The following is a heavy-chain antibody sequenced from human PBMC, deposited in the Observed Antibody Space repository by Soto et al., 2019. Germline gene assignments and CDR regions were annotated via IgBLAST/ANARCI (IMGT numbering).Heavy chain of an antibody. CDR2: IKQDGSEE. V-gene: IGHV3-7*01. CDR3: ARDYNWNYFDY. D-gene: IGHD1-1*01. Sequence: PGGSLRLSCAASGFTFSSYWMSWVRQAPGKGLEWVANIKQDGSEEYFVDSVKGRFTISRDNAKKSLYLQMNSLRAEDTAVYYCARDYNWNYFDYWGQGTLVTVSS. J-gene: IGHJ4*02. CDR1: GFTFSSYW.